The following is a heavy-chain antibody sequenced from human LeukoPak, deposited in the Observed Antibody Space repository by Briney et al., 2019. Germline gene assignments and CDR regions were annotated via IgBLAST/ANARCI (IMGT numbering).Heavy chain of an antibody. CDR3: ARPIETNYYSGMGY. Sequence: GESLKISCKASGYSFSTYWIAWVRQMPGKGLEWMGIIYPGDSDTRYSPSFRGQVTTSADKSISTAYLQWSSLKASDTAMYYCARPIETNYYSGMGYWGQGTLVTVSS. V-gene: IGHV5-51*01. D-gene: IGHD3-22*01. CDR1: GYSFSTYW. J-gene: IGHJ4*02. CDR2: IYPGDSDT.